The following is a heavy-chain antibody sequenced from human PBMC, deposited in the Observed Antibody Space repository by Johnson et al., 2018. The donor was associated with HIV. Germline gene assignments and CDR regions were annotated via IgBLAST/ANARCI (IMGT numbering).Heavy chain of an antibody. V-gene: IGHV3-23*04. CDR2: ISGSGGST. J-gene: IGHJ3*02. Sequence: VQLVESGGGVVQPGRSLRLSCAASGFTFSSYAMSWVRQAPGKGLEWVSAISGSGGSTYYADSVKGRFTISRDNSKNTLYLQMNSLRAEDTAVYYCAKDGAGYSGSYDAFDIWGQGTMVTVSS. D-gene: IGHD1-26*01. CDR3: AKDGAGYSGSYDAFDI. CDR1: GFTFSSYA.